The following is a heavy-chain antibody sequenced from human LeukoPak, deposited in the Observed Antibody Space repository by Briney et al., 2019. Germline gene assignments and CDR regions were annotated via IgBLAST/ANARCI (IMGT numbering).Heavy chain of an antibody. Sequence: GGSLRLSCAVSGFPFSVYEMDWVRQAPGKGLEWVSNIGSSGTTTYYADSVRGRFSISRDNAKTSLYLQMNSLRVEDTAVYYCALLAVASDFDYWGRGALVTVSS. CDR2: IGSSGTTT. V-gene: IGHV3-48*03. J-gene: IGHJ4*02. CDR3: ALLAVASDFDY. D-gene: IGHD6-19*01. CDR1: GFPFSVYE.